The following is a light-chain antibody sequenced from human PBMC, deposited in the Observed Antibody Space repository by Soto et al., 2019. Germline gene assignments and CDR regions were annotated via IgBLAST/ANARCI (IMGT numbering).Light chain of an antibody. J-gene: IGLJ1*01. CDR2: EVT. Sequence: QSVLTQPASVSGSPGQSITISCTGTSSDVGRYNFVSWYQQHPGKVPKVMIYEVTKRPSGVSNRFSGSKSGNTAFLTISGLQAEDEADYYWCSDAGSGVYVFGTGTKVTGL. CDR3: CSDAGSGVYV. V-gene: IGLV2-23*02. CDR1: SSDVGRYNF.